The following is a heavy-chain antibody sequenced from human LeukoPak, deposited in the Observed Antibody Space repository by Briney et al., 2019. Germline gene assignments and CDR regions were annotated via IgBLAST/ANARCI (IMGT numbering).Heavy chain of an antibody. D-gene: IGHD6-19*01. CDR1: GFTFNSYE. CDR3: ARVTRGAVAGLDY. CDR2: ISGIGSTV. Sequence: GGSLRLSCAASGFTFNSYELNWVRQAPGKGLEWVSYISGIGSTVYYADSVKGRFTISRDNAKNSLYLQMNRLRAEDTAVYYCARVTRGAVAGLDYWGQGTLVTVSS. J-gene: IGHJ4*02. V-gene: IGHV3-48*03.